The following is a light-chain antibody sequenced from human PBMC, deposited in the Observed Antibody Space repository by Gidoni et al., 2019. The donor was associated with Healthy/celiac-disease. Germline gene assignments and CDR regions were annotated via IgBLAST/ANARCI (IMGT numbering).Light chain of an antibody. J-gene: IGKJ2*01. CDR2: AAS. Sequence: DIQMTQSPSSLSASVGDRVTITCRASQSISSYLNWYQQKPGKAPKLLIHAASSLQSGVPSRFSGSGSGTDFTLTISSLQPEDFATYYCQQSYSTPRYTFGQXTKLEIK. V-gene: IGKV1-39*01. CDR1: QSISSY. CDR3: QQSYSTPRYT.